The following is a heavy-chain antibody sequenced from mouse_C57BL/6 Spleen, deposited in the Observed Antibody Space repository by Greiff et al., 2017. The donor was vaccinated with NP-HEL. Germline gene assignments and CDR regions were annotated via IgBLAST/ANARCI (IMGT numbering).Heavy chain of an antibody. V-gene: IGHV8-12*01. CDR3: ARRVGYYENFDY. D-gene: IGHD2-3*01. Sequence: QVTLKESGPGILQSSQTLSLTCSFSGFSLSTSGMGVSWIRQPSGKGLEWLAHIYWDADKRSTPSLKSRLTISKSTSRNQVFLKITSVDTADTATYYCARRVGYYENFDYWGQGTTLTVSS. CDR1: GFSLSTSGMG. CDR2: IYWDADK. J-gene: IGHJ2*01.